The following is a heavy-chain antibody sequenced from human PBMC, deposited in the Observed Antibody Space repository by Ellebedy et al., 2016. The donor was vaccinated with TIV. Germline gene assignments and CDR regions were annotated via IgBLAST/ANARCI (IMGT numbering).Heavy chain of an antibody. V-gene: IGHV3-74*01. CDR3: VRVFYGSGSSLQH. CDR2: ITFDGSST. J-gene: IGHJ1*01. D-gene: IGHD3-10*01. Sequence: PGGSLRLSCAASRFTFSNYWMHWVRQAPGKGPVWVSRITFDGSSTSYADSVKGRFTISRDNAKNTLYLQMNSLRAEDTALYYYVRVFYGSGSSLQHWGPGTLVSVSS. CDR1: RFTFSNYW.